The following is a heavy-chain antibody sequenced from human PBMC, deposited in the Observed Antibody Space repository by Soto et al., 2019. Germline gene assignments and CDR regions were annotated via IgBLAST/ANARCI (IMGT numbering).Heavy chain of an antibody. CDR1: GFTFSSYA. V-gene: IGHV3-23*01. CDR3: AKFGMATTKRSPPYYIDY. J-gene: IGHJ4*02. CDR2: ISGSGGGT. Sequence: QPGGSLRLSCAASGFTFSSYAMSWVRQAPGKGLEWVSSISGSGGGTYYADSVKGRFTFSRDNSKNTLYLQMNSLRAEDTAVYYCAKFGMATTKRSPPYYIDYRRQGALFTVSS. D-gene: IGHD1-1*01.